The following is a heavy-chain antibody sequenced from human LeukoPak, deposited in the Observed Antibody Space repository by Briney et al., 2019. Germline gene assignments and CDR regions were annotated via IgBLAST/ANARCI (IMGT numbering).Heavy chain of an antibody. J-gene: IGHJ4*02. V-gene: IGHV3-48*03. D-gene: IGHD5-18*01. Sequence: GGSLRLSCAASGFTFSSYEMNWVRQAPGKGLEWVSYIGSSGSTIYYADSVKGRFTISRDNAKNSLYLQMNSLRAEDTAVYYCARDNTAMVLFDYWGQGTLVTVSS. CDR1: GFTFSSYE. CDR2: IGSSGSTI. CDR3: ARDNTAMVLFDY.